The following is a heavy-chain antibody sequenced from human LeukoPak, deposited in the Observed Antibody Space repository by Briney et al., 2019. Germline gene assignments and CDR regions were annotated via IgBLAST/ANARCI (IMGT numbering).Heavy chain of an antibody. CDR3: ASLVRSSTSYDY. J-gene: IGHJ4*02. CDR2: IYHDGTT. D-gene: IGHD2-2*01. Sequence: SETLSLTCTVSGYSISSGYNWGWIRQPPGKGLEWIASIYHDGTTYYNPSLKSRVIISVDTSKNQFSLKLSSVTATDTAVYYCASLVRSSTSYDYWGQGALVTVS. CDR1: GYSISSGYN. V-gene: IGHV4-38-2*02.